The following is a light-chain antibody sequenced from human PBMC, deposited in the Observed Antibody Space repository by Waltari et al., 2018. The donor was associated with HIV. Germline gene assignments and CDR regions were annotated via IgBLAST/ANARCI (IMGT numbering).Light chain of an antibody. Sequence: QSALTQPPSASGSPGQSVTISCTGTSSDVGGYNYVSWYQQHTGKAPKLMIYEVSKGPSGVPDRFSGSKAGNTASLTVSGLQAEDEADYYCSSYAGSNNFGVFGGGTKLTVL. CDR2: EVS. J-gene: IGLJ2*01. CDR3: SSYAGSNNFGV. CDR1: SSDVGGYNY. V-gene: IGLV2-8*01.